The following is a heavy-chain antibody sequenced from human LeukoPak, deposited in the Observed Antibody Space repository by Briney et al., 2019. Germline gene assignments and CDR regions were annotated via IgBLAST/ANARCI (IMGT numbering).Heavy chain of an antibody. V-gene: IGHV3-53*01. D-gene: IGHD5-24*01. CDR2: IYSGGST. CDR1: GFTVSSNY. Sequence: GGSLRLSCAASGFTVSSNYMSWVRQAPAKGLEWVSVIYSGGSTYYADSVKGRFTISRDNSKNTLYLQMNNLRAEDTAMYYCARDSRRDGYNYQDRSSYYFDYWGQGTLVTVSS. CDR3: ARDSRRDGYNYQDRSSYYFDY. J-gene: IGHJ4*02.